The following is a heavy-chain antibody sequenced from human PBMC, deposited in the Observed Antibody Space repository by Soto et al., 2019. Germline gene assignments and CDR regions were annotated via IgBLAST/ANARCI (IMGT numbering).Heavy chain of an antibody. CDR1: GYTFTSYA. J-gene: IGHJ6*02. CDR2: INAGNGNT. D-gene: IGHD4-4*01. Sequence: QVQLVQSGAEVKKPGASVKVSCKASGYTFTSYAMHWVRQAPGQRLEWMGWINAGNGNTKYSQKFQGRVTITRDTSASTAYMELCCLRSEDTAVYYCARSYSNYGQGGMDVWGQGTTVTVSS. V-gene: IGHV1-3*01. CDR3: ARSYSNYGQGGMDV.